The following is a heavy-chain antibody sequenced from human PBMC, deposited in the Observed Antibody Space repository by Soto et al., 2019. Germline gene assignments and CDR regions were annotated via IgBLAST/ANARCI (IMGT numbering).Heavy chain of an antibody. V-gene: IGHV1-46*01. CDR1: GYTFTSYY. D-gene: IGHD2-2*01. CDR2: INPSGGST. CDR3: AWGSLVVVPAANHFDY. Sequence: QVPLVQSGAEVKKPGASVKVSCKASGYTFTSYYMHWVRQAPGQGLEWMGIINPSGGSTSYAQKLQGRVTMTRDTTTSTVYMELSSLSSEDTAVYYCAWGSLVVVPAANHFDYWGQGTLVTVSS. J-gene: IGHJ4*02.